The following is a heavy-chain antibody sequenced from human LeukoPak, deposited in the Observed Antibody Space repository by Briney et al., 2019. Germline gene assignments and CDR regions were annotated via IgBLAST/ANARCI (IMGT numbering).Heavy chain of an antibody. CDR3: ASVFTVVRISYYGMDV. CDR2: ISSSSSYI. Sequence: GGSLRLSCAASGFTFSSYSMNWVRQAPGKGLEWVSSISSSSSYIYYADSVKGRFTISRDNAKNSLYLQMNSLRAEDTAVYYCASVFTVVRISYYGMDVWGQGTTVTVSS. V-gene: IGHV3-21*01. D-gene: IGHD4-23*01. CDR1: GFTFSSYS. J-gene: IGHJ6*02.